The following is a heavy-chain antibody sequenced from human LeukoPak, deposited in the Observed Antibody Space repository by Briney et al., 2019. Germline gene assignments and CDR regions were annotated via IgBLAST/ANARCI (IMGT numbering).Heavy chain of an antibody. CDR3: AKDYDSSGYPFDY. V-gene: IGHV3-23*01. CDR1: GFTFSSYA. J-gene: IGHJ4*02. D-gene: IGHD3-22*01. Sequence: GGSLRLSCAASGFTFSSYAMSWVRLAPGKGLEWVSAISGSGGSTYYADSVKGRFTISRDNSKNTLYLQMNSLRAEDTAVYYCAKDYDSSGYPFDYWGQGTLVTVSS. CDR2: ISGSGGST.